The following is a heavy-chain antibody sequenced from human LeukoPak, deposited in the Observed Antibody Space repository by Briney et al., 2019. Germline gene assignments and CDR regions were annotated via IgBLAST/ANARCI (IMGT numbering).Heavy chain of an antibody. CDR3: VREGSGSHPGYY. J-gene: IGHJ4*02. V-gene: IGHV4-61*02. Sequence: SETLSLTCTVSGDSISIGSHFWSWIRQPAGKGLEWIGRIYTTGSTNYNPSLKSRVTISVDTSKNQFSLKLSSVTAADTAVYYCVREGSGSHPGYYWGQGTLVTVSS. D-gene: IGHD1-26*01. CDR2: IYTTGST. CDR1: GDSISIGSHF.